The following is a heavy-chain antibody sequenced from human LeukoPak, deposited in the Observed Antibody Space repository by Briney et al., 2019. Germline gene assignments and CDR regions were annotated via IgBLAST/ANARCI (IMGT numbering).Heavy chain of an antibody. CDR3: SRGPHGDRSFDY. V-gene: IGHV3-49*04. Sequence: PGGSLRPSCTASGFTFGDYTMSWVRQAPGKGLEWVGFIRSKAYGGTTEYAASVKGRFTISRDDSKSIAYLQMNSLKTEDTAVYYCSRGPHGDRSFDYWGQGTLVTVSS. CDR2: IRSKAYGGTT. J-gene: IGHJ4*02. D-gene: IGHD4-17*01. CDR1: GFTFGDYT.